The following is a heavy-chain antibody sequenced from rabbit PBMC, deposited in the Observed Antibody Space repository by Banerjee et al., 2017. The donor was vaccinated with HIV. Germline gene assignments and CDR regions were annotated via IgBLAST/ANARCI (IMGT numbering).Heavy chain of an antibody. V-gene: IGHV1S40*01. CDR1: GFSFSSNYY. CDR2: IYAGSSGST. D-gene: IGHD6-1*01. CDR3: ARDYAGYAGYGYGYFNL. J-gene: IGHJ4*01. Sequence: QSLEESGGGLVTPGASLTLTCTASGFSFSSNYYMCWVRQAPGKGLEWIACIYAGSSGSTYYTSWAKGRFTISKTSSTTVTLQMTSLTAADTATYFCARDYAGYAGYGYGYFNLWGQGTLVTVS.